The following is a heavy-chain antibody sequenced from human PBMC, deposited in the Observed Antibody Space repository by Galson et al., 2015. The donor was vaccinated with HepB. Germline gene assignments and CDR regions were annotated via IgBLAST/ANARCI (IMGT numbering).Heavy chain of an antibody. CDR2: ISAYNGNT. Sequence: SVKVSCKASGYTFTSYGISWVRQAPGQGLEWMGWISAYNGNTNYAQKLQGRVTMTTDTSTSTAYMELRSLRSDDTAVYYCARRVHIVGATYFDYWGQGTLVTVSS. V-gene: IGHV1-18*01. D-gene: IGHD1-26*01. CDR1: GYTFTSYG. J-gene: IGHJ4*02. CDR3: ARRVHIVGATYFDY.